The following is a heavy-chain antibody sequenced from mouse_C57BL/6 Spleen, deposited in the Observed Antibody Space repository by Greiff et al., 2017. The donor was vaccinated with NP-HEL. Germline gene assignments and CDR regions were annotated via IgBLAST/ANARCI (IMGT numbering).Heavy chain of an antibody. V-gene: IGHV1-12*01. J-gene: IGHJ4*01. Sequence: QVQLQQSGAELVRPGASVKMSCKASGYTFTSYYMHWVKQTPRQGLEWIGAIYPGNGGTSYNQKFKGKATLTVDKSSSTAYMQLSSLTSEDSAVYFCARSDPRDAMDYWGQGTSVTVSS. CDR3: ARSDPRDAMDY. CDR1: GYTFTSYY. CDR2: IYPGNGGT.